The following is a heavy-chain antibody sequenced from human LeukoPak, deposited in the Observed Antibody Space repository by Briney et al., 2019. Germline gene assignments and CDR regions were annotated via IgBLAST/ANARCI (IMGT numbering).Heavy chain of an antibody. V-gene: IGHV3-30*04. J-gene: IGHJ4*02. CDR3: ARDSPPGY. CDR2: ISFHGTDS. Sequence: GGSLRLSCAASGFTFISYAIHWVRQAPGKGLEWVAVISFHGTDSFYADSVKGRFTISRDNAKNSLYLQMNSLRADDTAVYYCARDSPPGYWGQGTLVTVSS. CDR1: GFTFISYA.